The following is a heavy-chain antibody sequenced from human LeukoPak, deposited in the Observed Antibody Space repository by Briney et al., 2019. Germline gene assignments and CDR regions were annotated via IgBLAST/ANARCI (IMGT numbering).Heavy chain of an antibody. V-gene: IGHV4-61*01. CDR1: GGSISSSFYY. D-gene: IGHD3-10*01. J-gene: IGHJ6*02. CDR2: IYYSGST. Sequence: PSETLSLTCTVSGGSISSSFYYWSWIRQPPGKGLEWIGYIYYSGSTNYNPSLKSRVTISVDTSKNQFSLKLSSVTAADTAVYYCASRSGFDGLDVWGQGTTVTVSS. CDR3: ASRSGFDGLDV.